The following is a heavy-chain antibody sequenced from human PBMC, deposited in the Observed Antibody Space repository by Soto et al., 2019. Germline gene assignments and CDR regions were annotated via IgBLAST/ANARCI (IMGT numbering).Heavy chain of an antibody. Sequence: QVRLQESGPGLVKPSQTLSLTCIVSGASISTGCYYWSWIRQHPGKGLELIGYIYHSGTTYYNPSLESRLSISAESSKNLLSLNLTSVTAADTAIYYCARATAPCGFDPWGQGTLVTVSS. D-gene: IGHD1-1*01. J-gene: IGHJ5*02. CDR3: ARATAPCGFDP. V-gene: IGHV4-31*03. CDR1: GASISTGCYY. CDR2: IYHSGTT.